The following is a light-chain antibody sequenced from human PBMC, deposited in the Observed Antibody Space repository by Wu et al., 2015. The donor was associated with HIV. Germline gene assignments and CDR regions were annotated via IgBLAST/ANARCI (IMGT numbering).Light chain of an antibody. CDR1: QSVSSSY. CDR3: QQYGSSPPLYS. J-gene: IGKJ2*03. CDR2: GAS. V-gene: IGKV3-20*01. Sequence: IVLTQSPGTLSLSPGERATLSCRASQSVSSSYLAWYQQKPGQAPRLLIYGASSRATGIPDRFSGSGSGTDFTLTISRLEPEDFAVYYCQQYGSSPPLYSFGQGTKAGDQT.